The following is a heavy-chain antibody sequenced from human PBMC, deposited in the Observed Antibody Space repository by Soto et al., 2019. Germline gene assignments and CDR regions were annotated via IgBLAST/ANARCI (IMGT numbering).Heavy chain of an antibody. CDR1: GGSFSGYY. J-gene: IGHJ3*02. V-gene: IGHV4-34*01. Sequence: SETLSLTCAVYGGSFSGYYWSWIRQPPGKELEWIGEINHSGSTNYNPYLKSRVTISVDTSKNQLSLKLSSVTAADTAVYYCARIGTTVTTDAFDIWGQGKMVTVSS. CDR2: INHSGST. D-gene: IGHD4-17*01. CDR3: ARIGTTVTTDAFDI.